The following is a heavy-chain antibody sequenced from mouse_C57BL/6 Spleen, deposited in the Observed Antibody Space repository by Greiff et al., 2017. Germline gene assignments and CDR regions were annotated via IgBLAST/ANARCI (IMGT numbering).Heavy chain of an antibody. CDR2: IYPGSGST. CDR3: ARRGSSSAMDY. CDR1: GYTFTSYW. J-gene: IGHJ4*01. D-gene: IGHD1-1*01. Sequence: QVQLQQPGAELVKPGASVKMSCKASGYTFTSYWITWVKQRPGQGLEWIGDIYPGSGSTNYNEKFKSKDTLTVDTSSSTAYLQLSSLTSEDSAVYYCARRGSSSAMDYGGQGTSVTVSS. V-gene: IGHV1-55*01.